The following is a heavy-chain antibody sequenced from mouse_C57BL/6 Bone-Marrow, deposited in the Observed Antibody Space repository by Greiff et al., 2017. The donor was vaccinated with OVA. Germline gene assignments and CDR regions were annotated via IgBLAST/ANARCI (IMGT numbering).Heavy chain of an antibody. Sequence: KAAESGGGSVQSGRFLRLFCATSGLTFCDLYMAWVRQAPGKGLEWIDASRNKANDYTTEYSESVKGRFIVSRDTSQSILYLQMNALRAEDTAIYYCARDDYDGCYRAMDYWGQGTSVTVSS. CDR2: SRNKANDYTT. V-gene: IGHV7-1*01. D-gene: IGHD2-3*01. CDR3: ARDDYDGCYRAMDY. CDR1: GLTFCDLY. J-gene: IGHJ4*01.